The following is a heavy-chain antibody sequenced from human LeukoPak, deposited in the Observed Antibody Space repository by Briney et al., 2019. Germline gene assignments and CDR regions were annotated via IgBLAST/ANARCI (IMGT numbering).Heavy chain of an antibody. CDR2: INPSGGST. CDR1: GYTFTSFA. CDR3: ARGHIAARARFDP. V-gene: IGHV1-46*01. D-gene: IGHD6-6*01. J-gene: IGHJ5*02. Sequence: ASVKVSCKASGYTFTSFAMNWVRQAPGQGLEWMGIINPSGGSTSYAQKFQGRVTMTRDMSTSTVYMELSSLRSEDTAVYYCARGHIAARARFDPWGQGTLVTVSS.